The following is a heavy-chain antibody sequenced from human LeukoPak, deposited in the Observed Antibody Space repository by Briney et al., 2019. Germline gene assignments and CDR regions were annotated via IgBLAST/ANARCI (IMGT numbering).Heavy chain of an antibody. J-gene: IGHJ4*02. CDR2: IIPILGIA. CDR1: GGTFSSYA. Sequence: GSSVKVSCKASGGTFSSYAISWVRQAPGRGLEWMGRIIPILGIANYAQKFQGRVTITADKSTSTAYMELSSLRSEDTAVYYCVRWERPYSSGWYVDYWGQGTLVTVSS. D-gene: IGHD6-19*01. CDR3: VRWERPYSSGWYVDY. V-gene: IGHV1-69*04.